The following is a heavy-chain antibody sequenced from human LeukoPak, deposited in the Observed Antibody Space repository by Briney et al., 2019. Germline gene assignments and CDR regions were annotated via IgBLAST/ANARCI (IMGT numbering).Heavy chain of an antibody. CDR2: ISSSGSTI. Sequence: PGGSLRLSCVVSGFTFSSYEMNWVRQAPGKGLEWVSYISSSGSTISYADSVKGRFTISRDNAKRSLYLHMNSPRAEDTAVYYCARVFPEDWGQGTLVTVSS. V-gene: IGHV3-48*03. J-gene: IGHJ4*02. D-gene: IGHD1-14*01. CDR3: ARVFPED. CDR1: GFTFSSYE.